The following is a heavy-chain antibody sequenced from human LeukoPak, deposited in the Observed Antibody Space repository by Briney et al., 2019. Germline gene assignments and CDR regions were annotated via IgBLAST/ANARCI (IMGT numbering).Heavy chain of an antibody. J-gene: IGHJ4*02. CDR1: GFTFSSYS. CDR3: AKELYSSSSFDPNFDY. Sequence: GGSLRLSCAASGFTFSSYSMNWVRQAPGKGLEWVSYISSSSSTIYYADSVKGRFTISRDNAKNSLYLQMNSLRAEDTAVYYCAKELYSSSSFDPNFDYWGQGTLVTVSS. D-gene: IGHD6-6*01. CDR2: ISSSSSTI. V-gene: IGHV3-48*01.